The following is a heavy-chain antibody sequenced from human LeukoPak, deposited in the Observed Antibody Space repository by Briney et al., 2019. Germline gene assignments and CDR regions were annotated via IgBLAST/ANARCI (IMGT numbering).Heavy chain of an antibody. CDR1: GFTFSSYW. D-gene: IGHD2-15*01. CDR3: ARGEDIVVVVAGYYFDY. Sequence: GGSLRLSCAASGFTFSSYWMSWVRQAPGKGPEWVANIKQDGSGKFYVDSVKGRFTISRDNAKNSLYLQMNSLRAEDTAVYYCARGEDIVVVVAGYYFDYWGQGTLVTVSS. V-gene: IGHV3-7*01. J-gene: IGHJ4*02. CDR2: IKQDGSGK.